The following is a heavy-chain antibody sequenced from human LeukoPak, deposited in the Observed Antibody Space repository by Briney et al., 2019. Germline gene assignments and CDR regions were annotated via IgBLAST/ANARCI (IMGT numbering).Heavy chain of an antibody. V-gene: IGHV4-59*01. Sequence: PSETLSLTCSVSGGSISFYYWRWIRQPPGKGLEWIGDILYSGSTNYNPSLKSRVTMAVDMSKKQFSLKLNSVTAADTAVYFCARGGGYCSSGSCYEADYWGQGTLVTVSS. CDR1: GGSISFYY. D-gene: IGHD2-15*01. CDR2: ILYSGST. CDR3: ARGGGYCSSGSCYEADY. J-gene: IGHJ4*02.